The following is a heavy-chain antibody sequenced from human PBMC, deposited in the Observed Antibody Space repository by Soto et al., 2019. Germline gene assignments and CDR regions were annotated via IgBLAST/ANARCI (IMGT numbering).Heavy chain of an antibody. CDR1: GGSISSGDYY. D-gene: IGHD3-16*01. V-gene: IGHV4-30-4*01. Sequence: QVQLQESGPGLVKPSQTLSLTCTVSGGSISSGDYYWSWIRQPPGKGREWIGYIYYSGSTYYNPYLQSRVTISVDTSKNQFSLKLTSVTAADTAVYYCARDRARWDGYTSIGGYWGQGTLVTVSS. J-gene: IGHJ4*02. CDR3: ARDRARWDGYTSIGGY. CDR2: IYYSGST.